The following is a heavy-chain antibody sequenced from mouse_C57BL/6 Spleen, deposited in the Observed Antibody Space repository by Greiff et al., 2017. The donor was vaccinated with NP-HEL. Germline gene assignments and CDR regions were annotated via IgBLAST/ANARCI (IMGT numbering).Heavy chain of an antibody. J-gene: IGHJ3*01. CDR2: INPNNGGT. V-gene: IGHV1-22*01. CDR3: ARDYYGSSSWFAY. Sequence: EVQVVESGPELVKPGASVKMSCKASGYTFTDYNMHWVKQSHGKSLEWIGYINPNNGGTSYNQKFKGKATLTVNKSSSTAYMELRSLTSEDSAVYYCARDYYGSSSWFAYWGQGTLVTVSA. CDR1: GYTFTDYN. D-gene: IGHD1-1*01.